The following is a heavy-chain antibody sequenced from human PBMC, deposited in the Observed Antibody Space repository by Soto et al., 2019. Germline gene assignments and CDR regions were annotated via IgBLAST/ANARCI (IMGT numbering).Heavy chain of an antibody. V-gene: IGHV1-2*04. CDR3: ARGRLLDYYYYYGMDV. D-gene: IGHD5-18*01. CDR1: GYTFTGYS. Sequence: ASVKVSCKASGYTFTGYSMHWVLQAPGQGLEWMGWINPNSGGTNYAQKFQGWVTMTRDTSISTAYMELSRLRSDDTAVYYCARGRLLDYYYYYGMDVWGQGTTVTVSS. CDR2: INPNSGGT. J-gene: IGHJ6*02.